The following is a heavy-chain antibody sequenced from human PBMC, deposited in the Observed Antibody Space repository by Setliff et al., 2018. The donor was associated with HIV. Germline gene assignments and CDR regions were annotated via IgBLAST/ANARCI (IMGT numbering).Heavy chain of an antibody. CDR3: ARHFGISYRSPFDP. CDR1: GYTFTNYW. CDR2: IYPGDSDI. D-gene: IGHD3-3*01. Sequence: GESLKISCEASGYTFTNYWIGWVRQMPGKGLEWMGIIYPGDSDIIYSPSFQGQVTISADKSITTAYLQWSSLKASDSAIYYCARHFGISYRSPFDPWGQGTLVTVSS. J-gene: IGHJ5*02. V-gene: IGHV5-51*01.